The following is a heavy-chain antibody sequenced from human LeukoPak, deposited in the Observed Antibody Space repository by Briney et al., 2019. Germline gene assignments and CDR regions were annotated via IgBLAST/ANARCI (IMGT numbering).Heavy chain of an antibody. CDR1: GGSISSYY. CDR3: ARVGDILTGPPWD. D-gene: IGHD3-9*01. CDR2: IYHSGST. Sequence: SETLSLTCTVSGGSISSYYWSWIRQPPGKGLEWIGYIYHSGSTNYNPSLKSRVTISVDTSKNQFSLKLSSVTAADTAVYYCARVGDILTGPPWDWGQGTLVTVSS. J-gene: IGHJ4*02. V-gene: IGHV4-59*01.